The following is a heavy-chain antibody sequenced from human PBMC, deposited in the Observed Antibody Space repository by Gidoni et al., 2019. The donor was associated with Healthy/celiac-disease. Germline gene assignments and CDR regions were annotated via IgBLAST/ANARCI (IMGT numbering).Heavy chain of an antibody. CDR3: ARENSGSYYLDY. D-gene: IGHD1-26*01. J-gene: IGHJ4*02. CDR1: AYTFTGYY. V-gene: IGHV1-2*02. CDR2: IHPNSGGT. Sequence: QVQLVQSGAEVKKPGASVKVSCKASAYTFTGYYMHWVRQAAGQGLEWMGWIHPNSGGTNYAQKFQGRVTMTRDTSISTAYMELSRLRADDTAVYYCARENSGSYYLDYWGQGTLVTVSS.